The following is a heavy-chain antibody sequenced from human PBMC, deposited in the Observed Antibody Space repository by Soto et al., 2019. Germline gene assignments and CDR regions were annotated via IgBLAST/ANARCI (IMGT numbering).Heavy chain of an antibody. CDR3: AHSRITQQLALFDP. Sequence: FGPTLVKPTQTLTLTCTFSGFSLSTSGVGVGWIRQPPGKALEWLALIYWDDDKRYSPSLKSRLTITKDTSKNQVVLTMTNMDPVDTATYYCAHSRITQQLALFDPWGQGTLVTVSS. D-gene: IGHD6-13*01. CDR1: GFSLSTSGVG. V-gene: IGHV2-5*02. J-gene: IGHJ5*02. CDR2: IYWDDDK.